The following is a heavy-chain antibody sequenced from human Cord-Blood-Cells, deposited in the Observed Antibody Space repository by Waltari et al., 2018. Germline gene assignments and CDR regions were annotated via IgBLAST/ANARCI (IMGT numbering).Heavy chain of an antibody. V-gene: IGHV1-2*04. CDR2: INPNSGGT. D-gene: IGHD1-26*01. J-gene: IGHJ6*02. CDR1: GYTFTGYY. CDR3: ARTSIVGATRYYYYGMDV. Sequence: QVQLVQSGAAVKKPGASVKVSCKASGYTFTGYYMPWVRQAPGHGLEWMGWINPNSGGTNYAQKFQGWVTMTRDTSISTAYMELSRLRSDDTAVYYCARTSIVGATRYYYYGMDVWGQGTTVTVSS.